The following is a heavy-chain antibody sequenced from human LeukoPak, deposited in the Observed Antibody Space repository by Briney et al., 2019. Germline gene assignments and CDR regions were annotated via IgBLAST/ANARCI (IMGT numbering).Heavy chain of an antibody. D-gene: IGHD3-10*01. Sequence: SETLSLTCTVSGGSISNNNHYWGWIRQPPEKGLEWIGSIYNSGSAYNNPSLKSRVTISVDTSKNQFSLKLSSVTAADTAVYYCARQGYYYGSGSYYNEAYMDVWGKGTTVTISS. J-gene: IGHJ6*03. V-gene: IGHV4-39*01. CDR1: GGSISNNNHY. CDR3: ARQGYYYGSGSYYNEAYMDV. CDR2: IYNSGSA.